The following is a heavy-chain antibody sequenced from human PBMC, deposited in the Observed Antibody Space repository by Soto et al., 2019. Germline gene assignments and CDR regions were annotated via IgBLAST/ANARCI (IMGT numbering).Heavy chain of an antibody. V-gene: IGHV4-30-2*01. Sequence: HLQLQESGSGPVKPSQTLSLTCAVSGGSISSGGYSWSWIRQPPGKGLEWIGYIYHSGSTYYNPSLKSRVTISVDRSKNQFSLKLSSVTAADTAVYYCARVPDVWGQGTTVTVSS. CDR2: IYHSGST. J-gene: IGHJ6*02. CDR3: ARVPDV. CDR1: GGSISSGGYS.